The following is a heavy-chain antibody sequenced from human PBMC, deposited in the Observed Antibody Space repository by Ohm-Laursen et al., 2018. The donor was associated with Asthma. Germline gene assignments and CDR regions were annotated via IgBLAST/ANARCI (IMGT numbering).Heavy chain of an antibody. CDR2: ISAYNGNT. CDR3: ARVADSNLKEKNWFDP. J-gene: IGHJ5*02. V-gene: IGHV1-18*01. Sequence: GASVKVSCKASGYTFTSYGISWVRQAPGQGLEWMGWISAYNGNTNYAQKFQGRVTITADKSTSTAYMELRSLRSDDTAVYYCARVADSNLKEKNWFDPWGQGTLVTVSS. CDR1: GYTFTSYG. D-gene: IGHD4-11*01.